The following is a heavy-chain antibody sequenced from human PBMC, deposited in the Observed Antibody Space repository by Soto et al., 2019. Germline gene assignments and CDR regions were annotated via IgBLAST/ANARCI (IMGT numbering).Heavy chain of an antibody. V-gene: IGHV4-31*03. CDR2: IYYSGST. CDR1: GGSISSGGYY. Sequence: PSETLSLTCTVSGGSISSGGYYWSWIRQHPGKGLEWIAYIYYSGSTYYNPSLKSRVTISLDTSKNQFSLKLSSVTAADTAVYYRARERAGCFWSGRSDNWFDPWGQGTLVTVSS. CDR3: ARERAGCFWSGRSDNWFDP. J-gene: IGHJ5*02. D-gene: IGHD3-3*01.